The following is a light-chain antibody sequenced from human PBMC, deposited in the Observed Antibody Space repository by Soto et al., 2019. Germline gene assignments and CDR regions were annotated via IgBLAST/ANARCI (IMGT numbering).Light chain of an antibody. Sequence: QSVLTQPPSASGTPGQRVSMSCSGSSSNIGSNIVNWYQQLPGAAPKLLISNDNERPSGVPDRITGSKSGTSASLDISGLQSEDEAHYYFAAWDDSLHGYVFGTGTKVTVL. CDR1: SSNIGSNI. CDR3: AAWDDSLHGYV. J-gene: IGLJ1*01. CDR2: NDN. V-gene: IGLV1-44*01.